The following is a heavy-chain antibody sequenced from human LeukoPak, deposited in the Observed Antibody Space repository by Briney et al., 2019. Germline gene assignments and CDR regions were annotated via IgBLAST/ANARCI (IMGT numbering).Heavy chain of an antibody. V-gene: IGHV1-18*01. CDR3: ARDGYFDY. CDR1: GYTFSTYG. J-gene: IGHJ4*02. CDR2: ISGYNGNT. Sequence: ASVKISCKASGYTFSTYGIAWVRQAPGQGLEWMGWISGYNGNTNYAQKFQGRVTMTTDTTTTTAYMELRSLRSDDTAVYYCARDGYFDYWGQGTLVTVSS.